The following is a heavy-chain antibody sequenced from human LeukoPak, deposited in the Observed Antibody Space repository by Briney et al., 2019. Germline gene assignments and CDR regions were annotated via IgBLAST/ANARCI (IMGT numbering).Heavy chain of an antibody. Sequence: SETLFLTCSVSGGSISRSRDYWGWIRQPPGKGLEWIGSIYYSGSTYYNPSLESRVTISVDSSKNQFSLKLPSVTAADTAVYYCAKLWGGQNWNDDWGQGTLVTVSS. D-gene: IGHD3-16*01. CDR2: IYYSGST. CDR1: GGSISRSRDY. CDR3: AKLWGGQNWNDD. J-gene: IGHJ5*02. V-gene: IGHV4-39*01.